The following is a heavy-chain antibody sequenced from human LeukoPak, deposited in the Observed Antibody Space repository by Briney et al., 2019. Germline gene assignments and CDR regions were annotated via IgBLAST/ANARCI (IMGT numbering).Heavy chain of an antibody. J-gene: IGHJ4*02. CDR1: GFTFSNYW. CDR3: AKDRGYASPSGFDY. CDR2: ISGDGGST. V-gene: IGHV3-43*02. D-gene: IGHD5-12*01. Sequence: GGSLRLSCAASGFTFSNYWMHWVRQAPGKGLEWVSLISGDGGSTYYADSVKGRFTISRDNSKNSLYLQMNSLRTEDTALYYCAKDRGYASPSGFDYWGQGTLVTVSS.